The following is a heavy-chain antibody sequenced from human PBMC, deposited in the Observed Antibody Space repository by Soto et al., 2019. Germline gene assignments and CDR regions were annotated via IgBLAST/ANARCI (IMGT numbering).Heavy chain of an antibody. Sequence: GGSLRLSCAASGFTFSSYAMSWVRQAPGKGLEWVSAISGSGGSTYYADSVKGRFTISRDNSKNTRYLQMNSLRAEDTAVYYCAKEGSSSWYYWYFDLWGRGTLVTVSS. V-gene: IGHV3-23*01. D-gene: IGHD6-13*01. CDR2: ISGSGGST. CDR1: GFTFSSYA. J-gene: IGHJ2*01. CDR3: AKEGSSSWYYWYFDL.